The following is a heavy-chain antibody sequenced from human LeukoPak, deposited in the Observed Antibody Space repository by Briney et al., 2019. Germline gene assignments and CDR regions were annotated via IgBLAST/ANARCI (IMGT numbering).Heavy chain of an antibody. J-gene: IGHJ4*02. CDR1: GGSISGYY. CDR2: IYYSGST. CDR3: ARGHYYGSGSYNY. Sequence: SETLSLTCTVSGGSISGYYWSWIRQPPGKGLEWIGYIYYSGSTNYNPSLKSRVTISVDTSKNQFSLKLSSVTAADTAVYYCARGHYYGSGSYNYWGQGTLVTVSS. D-gene: IGHD3-10*01. V-gene: IGHV4-59*13.